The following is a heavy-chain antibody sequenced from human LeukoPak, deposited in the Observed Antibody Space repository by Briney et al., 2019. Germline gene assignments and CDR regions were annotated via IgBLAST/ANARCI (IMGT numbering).Heavy chain of an antibody. CDR2: ISYDGSNK. V-gene: IGHV3-30-3*01. D-gene: IGHD3-22*01. CDR1: GFTFSSYA. J-gene: IGHJ4*02. CDR3: ARGPDYDSSGYYSFDY. Sequence: GGSLRLSCAASGFTFSSYAMHWVRQAPGKGLEWVAVISYDGSNKYYADPVKGRFTISRDNAKNSLYLQMNSLRAEDTAVYYCARGPDYDSSGYYSFDYWGQGTLVTVSS.